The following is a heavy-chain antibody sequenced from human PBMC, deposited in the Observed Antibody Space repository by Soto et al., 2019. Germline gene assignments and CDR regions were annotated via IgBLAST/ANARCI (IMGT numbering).Heavy chain of an antibody. D-gene: IGHD3-3*01. Sequence: ASVKVSCKASGYTFSSYGITWVRQAPGQGLEWMGWISADNGNTKYAQKLQGRLTMTTDTSTRTAYMELRSLGIDNTAVYYCARDAPRILGWLLIDYWGQGTLVTVSS. CDR2: ISADNGNT. V-gene: IGHV1-18*01. CDR3: ARDAPRILGWLLIDY. J-gene: IGHJ4*02. CDR1: GYTFSSYG.